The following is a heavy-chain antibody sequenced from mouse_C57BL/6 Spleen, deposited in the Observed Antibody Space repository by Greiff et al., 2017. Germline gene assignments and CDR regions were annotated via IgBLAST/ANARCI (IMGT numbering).Heavy chain of an antibody. CDR3: ARNEGGYYVFAY. J-gene: IGHJ3*01. CDR1: GYTFTSYW. D-gene: IGHD2-3*01. V-gene: IGHV1-53*01. CDR2: INPSNGGT. Sequence: QVQLQQPGTELVKPGASVTLSCKASGYTFTSYWMHWVKQRPGQGLEWIGNINPSNGGTNYNEKFKSKATLTVDKSSSTAYMQLSSLTSEDSAVYYCARNEGGYYVFAYWGQGTLVTVSA.